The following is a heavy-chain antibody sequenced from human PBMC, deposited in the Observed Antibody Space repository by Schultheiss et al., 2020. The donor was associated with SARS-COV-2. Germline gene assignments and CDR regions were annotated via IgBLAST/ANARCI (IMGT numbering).Heavy chain of an antibody. CDR3: ASHDYYDSSGYYYTWSLDL. CDR2: IYSGGST. J-gene: IGHJ2*01. V-gene: IGHV3-66*04. D-gene: IGHD3-22*01. CDR1: GFTVSSNY. Sequence: GSLRLSCAASGFTVSSNYMSWVRQAPGKGLEWVSVIYSGGSTYYADSVKGRFTISRDNSKNTLYLQMNSLRAEDTAVYYCASHDYYDSSGYYYTWSLDLWGRGTLVTVSS.